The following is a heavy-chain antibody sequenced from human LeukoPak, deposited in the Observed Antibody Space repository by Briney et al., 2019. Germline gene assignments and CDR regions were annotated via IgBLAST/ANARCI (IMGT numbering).Heavy chain of an antibody. J-gene: IGHJ4*02. CDR2: ISGSGGST. CDR1: GFTFGRHA. Sequence: GRSLRLSCAGSGFTFGRHAMSWVRQAPGKWLEWVSAISGSGGSTYYADSVKGRFTISRDNSKNTLYLQMNSLRAEDTAVYYCAKDIYDSSGFDYWGQGTLVTVSS. CDR3: AKDIYDSSGFDY. D-gene: IGHD3-22*01. V-gene: IGHV3-23*01.